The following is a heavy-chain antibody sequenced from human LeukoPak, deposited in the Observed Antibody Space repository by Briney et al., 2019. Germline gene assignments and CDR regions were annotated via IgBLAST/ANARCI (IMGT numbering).Heavy chain of an antibody. V-gene: IGHV1-69*05. CDR2: IIPIFGTA. J-gene: IGHJ4*02. Sequence: SVKVSCKASGGTFSSYAISWVRQAPGQGLEWMGGIIPIFGTANYAQKFQGRVTMTRDTSTSTVYMELSSLRSEDTAVYYCARDLQGLAVAGRPGYFDYWGQGTLVTVSS. CDR3: ARDLQGLAVAGRPGYFDY. D-gene: IGHD6-19*01. CDR1: GGTFSSYA.